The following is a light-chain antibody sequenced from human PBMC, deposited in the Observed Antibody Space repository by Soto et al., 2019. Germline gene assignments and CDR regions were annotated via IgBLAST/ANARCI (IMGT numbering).Light chain of an antibody. CDR1: QSVSSN. Sequence: EMVMTQSPATLSVSPGERATLSCRASQSVSSNLAWYQQKPGQAPRLLIYGASTRATGIPARFSGSGSGTEFTLTISSLQSEDFAVDYCQQYNNWPPWTFDQGTKVEIK. CDR2: GAS. J-gene: IGKJ1*01. CDR3: QQYNNWPPWT. V-gene: IGKV3-15*01.